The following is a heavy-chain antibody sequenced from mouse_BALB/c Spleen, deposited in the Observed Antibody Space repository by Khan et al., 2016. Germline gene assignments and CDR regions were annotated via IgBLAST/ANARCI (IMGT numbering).Heavy chain of an antibody. CDR2: ISCYNGAT. CDR3: ARGDYDGYYAMDY. Sequence: LVKTGASVKISCKASGYSFTGYYMHWVKQSHGKSLEWFGYISCYNGATNYNQKFKGKATFTVDTSSSTAYMQFNSLTSEDSAVYYCARGDYDGYYAMDYWGRGTSVAVSS. CDR1: GYSFTGYY. D-gene: IGHD2-4*01. J-gene: IGHJ4*01. V-gene: IGHV1S34*01.